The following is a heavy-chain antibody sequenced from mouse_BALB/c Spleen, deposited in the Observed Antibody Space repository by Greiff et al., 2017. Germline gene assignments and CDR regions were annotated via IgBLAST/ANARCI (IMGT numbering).Heavy chain of an antibody. CDR2: IQPSDSET. CDR1: GYSFTSYW. V-gene: IGHV1-61*01. D-gene: IGHD4-1*01. J-gene: IGHJ4*01. CDR3: ARNWEDYAMDY. Sequence: VQLQQPGAELVRPGASVKLSCKASGYSFTSYWMNWVKQRPGQGLEWIGMIQPSDSETRLNQKFKDKATLTVDKSSSTAYMQLSSPTSEDSAVYSCARNWEDYAMDYWGQGTSVTVSS.